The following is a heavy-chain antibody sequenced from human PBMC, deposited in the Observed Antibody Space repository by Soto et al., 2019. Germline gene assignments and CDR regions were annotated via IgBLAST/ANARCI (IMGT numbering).Heavy chain of an antibody. J-gene: IGHJ4*02. CDR1: GGSINNSDW. D-gene: IGHD4-17*01. CDR3: AKIKDYSVYPLRDD. Sequence: QVQLQESGPGLVKPSGTLSLTCAVSGGSINNSDWWSWVRQPPGKGLEWIGEIYHSGSTTYNPSLRSRFTRSVDKSKNQFSLKLSSVTAAETAVYYCAKIKDYSVYPLRDDWSQGTLFTVSS. V-gene: IGHV4-4*02. CDR2: IYHSGST.